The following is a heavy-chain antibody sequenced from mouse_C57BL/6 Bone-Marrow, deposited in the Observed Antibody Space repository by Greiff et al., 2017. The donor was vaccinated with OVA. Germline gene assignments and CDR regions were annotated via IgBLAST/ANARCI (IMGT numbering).Heavy chain of an antibody. J-gene: IGHJ1*03. CDR1: GYSITSGYY. CDR3: ARESYGSSYEYFDV. V-gene: IGHV3-6*01. CDR2: ISYDGST. D-gene: IGHD1-1*01. Sequence: EVQLVESGPGLVKPSQSLSLTCSVTGYSITSGYYWNWIRQLPGNQLEWMGYISYDGSTNYNPTLKNRISITRDTSKNQFFLKLNTVTTEDTAADYGARESYGSSYEYFDVWGTGTTVTVSS.